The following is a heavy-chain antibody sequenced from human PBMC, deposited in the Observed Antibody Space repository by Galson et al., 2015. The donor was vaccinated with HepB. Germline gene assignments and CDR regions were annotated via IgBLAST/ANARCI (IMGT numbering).Heavy chain of an antibody. V-gene: IGHV5-51*03. CDR1: GYSFTTYW. J-gene: IGHJ3*02. D-gene: IGHD6-19*01. CDR3: AARAGSSGWYTTAFGI. Sequence: QSGAEVKKPGESLKISCKGSGYSFTTYWIGWVRQMPGKGLEWMGIIYPDDSDTKYRPSFQGQVTISADKSISTAYLQWSSLKASDTAMYYCAARAGSSGWYTTAFGIWGQGTMVTVSS. CDR2: IYPDDSDT.